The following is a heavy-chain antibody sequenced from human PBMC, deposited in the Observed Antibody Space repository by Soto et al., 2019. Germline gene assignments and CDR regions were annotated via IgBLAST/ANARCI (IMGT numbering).Heavy chain of an antibody. D-gene: IGHD2-15*01. CDR3: MGWYSSRCNSHHQAMEV. CDR2: IRGKACGGAV. V-gene: IGHV3-49*04. J-gene: IGHJ6*02. CDR1: DCSFGDYA. Sequence: GVSLRLSCTGSDCSFGDYALTWVRQAQGKGLEWVACIRGKACGGAVEYAASVKGRFTISRDDSKSIAYLQMDSLKREDSGVYYCMGWYSSRCNSHHQAMEVWGQGTTVTVSS.